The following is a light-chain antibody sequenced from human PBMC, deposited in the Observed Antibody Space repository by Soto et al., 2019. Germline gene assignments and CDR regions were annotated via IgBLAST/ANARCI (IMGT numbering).Light chain of an antibody. CDR2: GNS. J-gene: IGLJ1*01. V-gene: IGLV1-40*01. CDR1: SSNIGAGYV. Sequence: QSVLTQPPSVSGAPGQRVTISCTGSSSNIGAGYVVHWYQQLPGTAPKLLIYGNSNRPSGVPDQFSGSKSGTSASLAITGLQSGDEADYYCGTWDTSLPACVFGPGTKVTVL. CDR3: GTWDTSLPACV.